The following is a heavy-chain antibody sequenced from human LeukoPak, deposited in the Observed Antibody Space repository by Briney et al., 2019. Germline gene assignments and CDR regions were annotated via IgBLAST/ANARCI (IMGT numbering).Heavy chain of an antibody. CDR1: GGSFSGYY. J-gene: IGHJ4*02. D-gene: IGHD3-3*01. CDR2: INHSGST. CDR3: ARRDTPSYYDFWSGPAPYYFDY. Sequence: PSKTLSLTCAVYGGSFSGYYWSWIRQPPGKGLEWIGEINHSGSTNYNPSLKSRVTISVDTSKNQFSLKLSSVTAADTAVYYCARRDTPSYYDFWSGPAPYYFDYWGQGTLVTVSS. V-gene: IGHV4-34*01.